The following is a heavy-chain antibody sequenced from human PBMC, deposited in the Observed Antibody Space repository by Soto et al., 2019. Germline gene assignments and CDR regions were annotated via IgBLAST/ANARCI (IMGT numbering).Heavy chain of an antibody. CDR3: ARDPPTQYSGWYEYYYYYGMDV. V-gene: IGHV3-48*02. D-gene: IGHD6-19*01. Sequence: HPGGSLRLSCAASGFTFSSYSMKWVRQAPGKGLEWVSYISSSSSTIYYADSVKGRFTISRDNAKNSLYLQMNSLRDEDTAVYYCARDPPTQYSGWYEYYYYYGMDVWGQGTTVTVSS. J-gene: IGHJ6*02. CDR1: GFTFSSYS. CDR2: ISSSSSTI.